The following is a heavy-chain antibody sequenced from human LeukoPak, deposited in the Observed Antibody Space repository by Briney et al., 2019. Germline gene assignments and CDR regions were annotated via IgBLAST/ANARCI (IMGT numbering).Heavy chain of an antibody. D-gene: IGHD6-13*01. CDR2: INPSGGST. J-gene: IGHJ5*02. CDR3: AREAAAGTSWFDP. V-gene: IGHV1-46*01. Sequence: AASVKVSCTASGYTFTSYYMHWVRQAPGQGLEWMGIINPSGGSTSYAQKFQGRVTMTRDTSTSTVYMELSSLRSEDTAVYYCAREAAAGTSWFDPWGQGTLVTVSS. CDR1: GYTFTSYY.